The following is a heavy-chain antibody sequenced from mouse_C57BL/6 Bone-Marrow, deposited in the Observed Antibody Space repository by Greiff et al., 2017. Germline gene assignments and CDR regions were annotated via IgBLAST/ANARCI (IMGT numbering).Heavy chain of an antibody. J-gene: IGHJ2*01. CDR3: ARWGYGDDVNY. Sequence: QVQLQQSGAELARPGASVKLSCKASGYTFTSYGISWVKQRTGQGLEWIGEIYPRSGNTYSNEKFKGKATLTADKSSSTAYMELRSLTAEDSAVYFCARWGYGDDVNYWGQGTTLTVSS. D-gene: IGHD2-2*01. CDR1: GYTFTSYG. CDR2: IYPRSGNT. V-gene: IGHV1-81*01.